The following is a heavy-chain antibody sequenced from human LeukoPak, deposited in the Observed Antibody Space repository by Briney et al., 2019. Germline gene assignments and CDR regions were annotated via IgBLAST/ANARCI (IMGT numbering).Heavy chain of an antibody. Sequence: ASVKVSCKASGYTFTSYGISWVRQAPGQGLEWMGWISAYNGNTNCAQKLQGRVTMTTDTSTSTAYMELRSLRSDDTAVYYCARVTSARPQSYYLDYWGQGTLVTVSS. CDR1: GYTFTSYG. J-gene: IGHJ4*02. D-gene: IGHD6-6*01. CDR2: ISAYNGNT. CDR3: ARVTSARPQSYYLDY. V-gene: IGHV1-18*01.